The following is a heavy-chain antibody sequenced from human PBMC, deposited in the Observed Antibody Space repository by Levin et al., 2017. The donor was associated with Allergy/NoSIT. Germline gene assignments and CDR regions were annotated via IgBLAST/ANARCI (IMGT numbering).Heavy chain of an antibody. Sequence: PGGSLRLSCAASGFTFDDYSMHWVRQAPGKGLEWVSSISWNSGSIGFADSVKGRFTVSRDNAKNSLYLQMNSLRGEDTAFYYCAKGNGEPHGFDVWGQGTMVTVSS. J-gene: IGHJ3*01. V-gene: IGHV3-9*01. CDR1: GFTFDDYS. CDR2: ISWNSGSI. CDR3: AKGNGEPHGFDV. D-gene: IGHD4-17*01.